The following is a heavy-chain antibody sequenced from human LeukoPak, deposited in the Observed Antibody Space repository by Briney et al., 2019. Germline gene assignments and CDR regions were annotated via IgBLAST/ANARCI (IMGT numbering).Heavy chain of an antibody. V-gene: IGHV3-30*04. CDR2: ISYDGSNK. D-gene: IGHD3-22*01. J-gene: IGHJ4*02. CDR3: AKVEGTNTMIVVVITPYFDY. Sequence: GGSLRLSCAASGFTFSSYAMHWVRQAPGKGLEWVAVISYDGSNKYYADSVKGRFTISRDNSKNTLYLQMNSLRAEDTAVYYCAKVEGTNTMIVVVITPYFDYWGQGTLVTVSS. CDR1: GFTFSSYA.